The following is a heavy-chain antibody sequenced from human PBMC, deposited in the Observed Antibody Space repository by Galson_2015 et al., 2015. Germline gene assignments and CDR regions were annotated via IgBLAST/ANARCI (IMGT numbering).Heavy chain of an antibody. CDR3: AKAPFEDWLTWFDP. V-gene: IGHV3-23*01. J-gene: IGHJ5*02. CDR1: GFTFSRYA. Sequence: SLRLSCAASGFTFSRYAMSWVRQAPGKGLEWVSAISGSGGSTYYADSVKGRFTISRDNSKNTLYLQMNSLRAEDTAVYYCAKAPFEDWLTWFDPWGQGTLVTVSS. CDR2: ISGSGGST. D-gene: IGHD3/OR15-3a*01.